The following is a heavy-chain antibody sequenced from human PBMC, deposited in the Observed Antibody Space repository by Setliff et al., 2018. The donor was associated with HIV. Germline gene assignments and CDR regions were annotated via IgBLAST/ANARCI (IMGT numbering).Heavy chain of an antibody. CDR1: GYNFRMYW. CDR2: IYPGDSDT. D-gene: IGHD1-26*01. CDR3: ARVGTTDAFDI. J-gene: IGHJ3*02. Sequence: GESLKISCKTSGYNFRMYWIAWVRQMPGKGLEWMGIIYPGDSDTRYSPSFQGQVTISADKSISTAYLQWSSLRASDTAMYYCARVGTTDAFDIWGQGTMVTVSS. V-gene: IGHV5-51*01.